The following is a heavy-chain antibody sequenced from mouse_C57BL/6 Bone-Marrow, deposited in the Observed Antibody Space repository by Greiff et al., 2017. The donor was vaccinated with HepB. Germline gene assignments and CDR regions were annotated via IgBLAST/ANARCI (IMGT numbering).Heavy chain of an antibody. Sequence: SGAELVRPGASVTLSCKASGYTFTDYEMHWVKQTPVHGLEWIGAIDPETGGTAYNQKFKGKAILTADKSSSTAYMELRSLTSEDSAVYYSAGSSSYYAMDYWGQGTSVTVSS. J-gene: IGHJ4*01. CDR3: AGSSSYYAMDY. V-gene: IGHV1-15*01. CDR2: IDPETGGT. CDR1: GYTFTDYE. D-gene: IGHD1-1*01.